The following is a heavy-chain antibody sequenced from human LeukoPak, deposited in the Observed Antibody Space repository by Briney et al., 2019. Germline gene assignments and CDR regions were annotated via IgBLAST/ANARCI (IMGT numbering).Heavy chain of an antibody. Sequence: GGSLRLSCAASGFTFSSYGMHWVRQAPGKGLEWVAVISYDGSNKYYADSVKGRFTISRDNSKNTLYLQMNSLRAEDTAVYYCAKGRWTPYYYYYYGMDVWGQGTTVTVPS. CDR2: ISYDGSNK. J-gene: IGHJ6*02. V-gene: IGHV3-30*18. D-gene: IGHD3/OR15-3a*01. CDR3: AKGRWTPYYYYYYGMDV. CDR1: GFTFSSYG.